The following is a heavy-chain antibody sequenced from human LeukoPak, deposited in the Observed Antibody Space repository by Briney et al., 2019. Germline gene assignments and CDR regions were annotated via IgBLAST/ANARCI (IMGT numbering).Heavy chain of an antibody. CDR2: FDPEDGET. CDR1: GYTLTELS. V-gene: IGHV1-24*01. CDR3: ATAIGAYCSGGSCYYFDY. D-gene: IGHD2-15*01. Sequence: ASVNVSCKVSGYTLTELSMHWVRQAPGKGLEWMGGFDPEDGETIYAQKFQGRVTMTEDTSTDTAYMELSSLRSEDTAVYYCATAIGAYCSGGSCYYFDYWGQGTLVTVSS. J-gene: IGHJ4*02.